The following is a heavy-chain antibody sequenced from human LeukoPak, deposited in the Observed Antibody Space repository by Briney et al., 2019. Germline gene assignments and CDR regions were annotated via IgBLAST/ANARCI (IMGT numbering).Heavy chain of an antibody. CDR3: ARHRRVPAAMAPHYYYGMDV. V-gene: IGHV5-51*01. CDR1: GYSFGNRW. Sequence: KTGESLKISCKGSGYSFGNRWIGWVRQMPGKGLEWMGIIYPDDSDTIYSPSFEGQVTISADKSISTAYLQWSSLKASDTAMYYCARHRRVPAAMAPHYYYGMDVWGQGTTVTVSS. J-gene: IGHJ6*02. D-gene: IGHD2-2*01. CDR2: IYPDDSDT.